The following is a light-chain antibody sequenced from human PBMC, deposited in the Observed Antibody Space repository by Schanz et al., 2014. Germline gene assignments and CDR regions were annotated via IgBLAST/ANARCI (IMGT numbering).Light chain of an antibody. Sequence: QSVLTQPPSASGSPGQSVTISCTGTSSDIGRYNYVSWYQQHPGKAPKLILFEVVKRPTGVPDRFSGSKSGDTASLTVSGLQAEDEATYYCSSFEGRHNWVFGGGTKLTV. CDR2: EVV. CDR1: SSDIGRYNY. V-gene: IGLV2-8*01. CDR3: SSFEGRHNWV. J-gene: IGLJ3*02.